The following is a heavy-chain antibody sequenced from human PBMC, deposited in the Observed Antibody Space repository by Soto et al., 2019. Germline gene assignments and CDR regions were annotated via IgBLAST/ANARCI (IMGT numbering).Heavy chain of an antibody. CDR2: IYYSGHT. V-gene: IGHV4-59*01. Sequence: SETLSLTCTVSGGSISSSYWTWIRQPPGKGLEWIGDIYYSGHTKYNPSLKSRLTISVQTSNSQYSLKLSSVTAADTAVYYCASRPQGYNYGFFDYWGQGTLVTVS. D-gene: IGHD5-18*01. J-gene: IGHJ4*02. CDR3: ASRPQGYNYGFFDY. CDR1: GGSISSSY.